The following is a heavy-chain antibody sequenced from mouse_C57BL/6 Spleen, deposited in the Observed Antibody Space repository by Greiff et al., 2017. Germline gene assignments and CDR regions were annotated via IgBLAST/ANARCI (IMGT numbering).Heavy chain of an antibody. D-gene: IGHD1-1*01. CDR3: ARRVPITTVVAEGWYFDV. CDR1: GYTFTSYG. V-gene: IGHV1-81*01. J-gene: IGHJ1*03. Sequence: VKLQESGAELARPGASVKLSCKASGYTFTSYGISWVKQRTGQGLEWIGEIYPRSGNTYYNEKFKGKATLTADKSSSTAYMELRSLTSEDSAVYFCARRVPITTVVAEGWYFDVWGTGTTVTVSS. CDR2: IYPRSGNT.